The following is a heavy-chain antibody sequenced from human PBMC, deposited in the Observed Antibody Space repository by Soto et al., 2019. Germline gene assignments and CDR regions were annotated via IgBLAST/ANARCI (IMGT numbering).Heavy chain of an antibody. CDR1: GFPFSDYY. V-gene: IGHV3-11*01. CDR3: ARLLKSGKYYFDY. Sequence: QVQLVESGGDLVKPGGSLRLSCAASGFPFSDYYMSWIRQAPGKGLECVSYTSSGAGSIYYADSVKGRFTISSDNAKNSLYLQMTSLKAEDTAVYYCARLLKSGKYYFDYRGQGTLVTVSS. CDR2: TSSGAGSI. D-gene: IGHD1-26*01. J-gene: IGHJ4*02.